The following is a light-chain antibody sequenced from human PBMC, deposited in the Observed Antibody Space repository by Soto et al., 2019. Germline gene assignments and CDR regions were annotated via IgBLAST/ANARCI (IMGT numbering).Light chain of an antibody. Sequence: EIVLTQSPGTLSLSPGERATLSCRASQSVSSSYLAWYQQKPGQAPRQLIYGASSRATDIPDRFSGSGSGTDFTLTITRLEPEDFEVYYCQHYRTSFGGGTRVEIK. J-gene: IGKJ4*01. V-gene: IGKV3-20*01. CDR3: QHYRTS. CDR2: GAS. CDR1: QSVSSSY.